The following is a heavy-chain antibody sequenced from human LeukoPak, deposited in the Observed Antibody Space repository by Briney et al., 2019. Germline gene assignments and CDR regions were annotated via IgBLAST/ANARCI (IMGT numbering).Heavy chain of an antibody. V-gene: IGHV3-11*04. D-gene: IGHD2-8*02. CDR2: ISSSGSTI. J-gene: IGHJ5*01. CDR1: GFTFSDYY. CDR3: ARVAVSGPTGWFDS. Sequence: GGSLRLSCAASGFTFSDYYMSWIRQAPGKGLEWVSYISSSGSTIYYADSVKGRFTISRDNAKNTLYLQMNSLRAEDTAVYYCARVAVSGPTGWFDSWGQGTLVIVSS.